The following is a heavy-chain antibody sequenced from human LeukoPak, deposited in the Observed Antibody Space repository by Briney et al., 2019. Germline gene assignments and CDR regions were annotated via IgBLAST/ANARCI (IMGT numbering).Heavy chain of an antibody. CDR1: GFTFNHYW. Sequence: GGSLRLSCAASGFTFNHYWMSWVRQAPGKGLEWMANIKYDGSEKYYVDSVKGRFTISRDNSKNTLYLQMNSLRAEDTAVYYCAKDSAPSSSWDIIDYWGQGTLVTVSS. D-gene: IGHD6-13*01. V-gene: IGHV3-7*01. CDR3: AKDSAPSSSWDIIDY. J-gene: IGHJ4*02. CDR2: IKYDGSEK.